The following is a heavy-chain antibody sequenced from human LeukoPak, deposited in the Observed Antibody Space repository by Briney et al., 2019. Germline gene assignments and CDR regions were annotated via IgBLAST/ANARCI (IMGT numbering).Heavy chain of an antibody. CDR2: ISYDGTNK. V-gene: IGHV3-30*18. CDR1: GFTFSRYA. D-gene: IGHD2-2*01. J-gene: IGHJ4*02. Sequence: GGSLRLSCAASGFTFSRYALSWVRQAPGKGLERVAVISYDGTNKYYADSVKGRFTISRDNSKNTLYLQMNSLRAEDTAVYYCAKDRSRGVVVVPAAIDYWGQGTLVTVSS. CDR3: AKDRSRGVVVVPAAIDY.